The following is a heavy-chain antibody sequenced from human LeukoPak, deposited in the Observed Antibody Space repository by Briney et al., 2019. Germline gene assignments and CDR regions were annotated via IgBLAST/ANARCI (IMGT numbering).Heavy chain of an antibody. CDR2: TYYRSKWYN. V-gene: IGHV6-1*01. CDR1: GDSVSSNSAA. J-gene: IGHJ4*02. D-gene: IGHD3-22*01. Sequence: SQTLSLTCAISGDSVSSNSAAWNCIRQSPSGGLAWLGRTYYRSKWYNDYAVSVKSRITIIPDTSKNQFSLQLNSVTPEDTAVYYCARDSSGYDRHFDYWGQGTLVTVSS. CDR3: ARDSSGYDRHFDY.